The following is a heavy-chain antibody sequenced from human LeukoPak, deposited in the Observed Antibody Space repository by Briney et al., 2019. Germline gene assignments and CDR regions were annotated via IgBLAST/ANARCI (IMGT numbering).Heavy chain of an antibody. D-gene: IGHD2-15*01. V-gene: IGHV3-43*02. J-gene: IGHJ4*02. CDR3: AKDILNCSGGSCYPYYFDY. Sequence: GGSLRLSCAASGFTFDDYAVHWVRQAPGKGLEWVSLISGDGGSTYYADSVKGRFTISRDNSKNSLYLQMNSLRTEDTALYYCAKDILNCSGGSCYPYYFDYWGQGTLVTVSS. CDR1: GFTFDDYA. CDR2: ISGDGGST.